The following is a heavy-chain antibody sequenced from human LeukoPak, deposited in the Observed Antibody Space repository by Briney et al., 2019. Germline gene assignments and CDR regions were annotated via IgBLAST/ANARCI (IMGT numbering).Heavy chain of an antibody. D-gene: IGHD3-22*01. CDR1: GFTFNSYS. CDR3: ATIYDSSGY. J-gene: IGHJ4*02. Sequence: PGGSLRLSCAASGFTFNSYSMSWVRQAPGKGLEWVSAISGSGGSTYYADSVKGRFTISRDNSKNTLYLQMNSLRAEDTAVYYCATIYDSSGYWGQGTLVTVSS. CDR2: ISGSGGST. V-gene: IGHV3-23*01.